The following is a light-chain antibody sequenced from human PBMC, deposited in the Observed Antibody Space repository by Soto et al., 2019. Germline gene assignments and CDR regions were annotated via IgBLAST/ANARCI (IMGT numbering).Light chain of an antibody. CDR2: AAS. CDR3: QQTDSTPQT. Sequence: DIQMTQSPSSLSASVGDRVTISCRASQSIRNYVSWYQQKPGTAPKLLSLAASTLQSGVPSRFSGSGSGTDFTLTISSLQIEDFATYFCQQTDSTPQTFGQGTNVEI. V-gene: IGKV1-39*01. J-gene: IGKJ1*01. CDR1: QSIRNY.